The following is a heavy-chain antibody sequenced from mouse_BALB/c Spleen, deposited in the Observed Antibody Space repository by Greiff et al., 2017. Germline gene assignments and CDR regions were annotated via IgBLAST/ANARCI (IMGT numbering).Heavy chain of an antibody. V-gene: IGHV3-2*02. D-gene: IGHD2-3*01. CDR1: GYSITSDYA. J-gene: IGHJ4*01. Sequence: DVQLQESGPGLVKPSQSLSLTCTVTGYSITSDYAWNWIRQFPGNKLEWMGYISYSGSTSYNPSLKSRISITRDTSKNQFFLQLNSVTTEDTATYYCAVLDGYYAMDYWGQGTSVTVSS. CDR2: ISYSGST. CDR3: AVLDGYYAMDY.